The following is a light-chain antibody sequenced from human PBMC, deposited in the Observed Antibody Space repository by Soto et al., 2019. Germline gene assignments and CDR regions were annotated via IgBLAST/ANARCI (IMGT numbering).Light chain of an antibody. CDR1: QSISSW. CDR2: DAS. V-gene: IGKV1-5*01. J-gene: IGKJ1*01. Sequence: DSQMTQSPSTLSASVGDRVTITCRASQSISSWLAWYQQKPGKAPKLLIYDASSLESGVPSRFSGSGSGTEFTLTISSLQPDDFATYYCQLGTFGQGTKVDIK. CDR3: QLGT.